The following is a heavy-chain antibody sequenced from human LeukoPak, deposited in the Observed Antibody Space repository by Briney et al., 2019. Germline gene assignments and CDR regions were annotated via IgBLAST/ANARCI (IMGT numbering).Heavy chain of an antibody. J-gene: IGHJ4*02. CDR3: AKDNYYGDYEVTSIFGVD. CDR2: IRYDGTNK. Sequence: GGSLRLSCAASGFTFSSHGMHWVRQAPGKGLEWVAFIRYDGTNKYYADSMKGRFNISRDNFKNTLYLQMNSLRAEDTAVYHCAKDNYYGDYEVTSIFGVDWGQGTLVTVSS. D-gene: IGHD4-17*01. CDR1: GFTFSSHG. V-gene: IGHV3-30*02.